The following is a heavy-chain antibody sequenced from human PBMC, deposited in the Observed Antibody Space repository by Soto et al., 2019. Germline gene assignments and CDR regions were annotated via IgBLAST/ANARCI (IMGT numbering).Heavy chain of an antibody. J-gene: IGHJ4*02. D-gene: IGHD5-12*01. V-gene: IGHV4-4*07. CDR1: GVSINTFY. CDR3: AREGSYSAYNFAHGIQLWSFDF. Sequence: SETLSLTCTVSGVSINTFYWSWVLQPAGKGLEWIGRIFSSGSTSFNPSLESRVAMSVDTSKNHFSLNLSSVTAADMAVYYCAREGSYSAYNFAHGIQLWSFDFWGQGALVIVSS. CDR2: IFSSGST.